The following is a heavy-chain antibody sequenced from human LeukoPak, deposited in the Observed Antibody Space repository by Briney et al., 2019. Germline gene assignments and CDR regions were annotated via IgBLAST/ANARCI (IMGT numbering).Heavy chain of an antibody. V-gene: IGHV4-39*01. CDR1: GDSVSSSRYY. J-gene: IGHJ5*02. CDR2: IYYSGNT. D-gene: IGHD3-3*02. Sequence: PPETLSLTCTVSGDSVSSSRYYWGWIRQPPGKGLEWIGSIYYSGNTYYNPSLRSRVTISVGTSKNQFSLKLSSVTAADTAVYYCASSNPSDWFDPWGQGTLVTVSS. CDR3: ASSNPSDWFDP.